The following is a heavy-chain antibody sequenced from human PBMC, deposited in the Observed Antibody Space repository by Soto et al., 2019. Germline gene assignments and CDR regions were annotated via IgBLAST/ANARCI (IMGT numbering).Heavy chain of an antibody. Sequence: SVQVYCKASGGTFSSYAISWVRQAPGQGLEWMGGIIPIFGTANYAQKFQCRVTITADKSTSTAYMELSSLRSEDTAVYYCARDSHCSSTSCYSFDYWGQGTLVTVSS. CDR3: ARDSHCSSTSCYSFDY. CDR1: GGTFSSYA. D-gene: IGHD2-2*02. CDR2: IIPIFGTA. V-gene: IGHV1-69*06. J-gene: IGHJ4*02.